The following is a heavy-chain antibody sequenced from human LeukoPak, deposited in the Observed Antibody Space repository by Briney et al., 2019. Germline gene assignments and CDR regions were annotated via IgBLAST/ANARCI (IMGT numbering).Heavy chain of an antibody. Sequence: PSETLSLTCTVSGGSISSYYWSWIRQPPGKGLEWIGYIYYSGSTNYNPSLKSRVTISVDTSKKQFSLKLTSVTAADTAVYYCARVGDGQLQQTPFDYWGQGTLVTVSS. J-gene: IGHJ4*02. CDR2: IYYSGST. CDR3: ARVGDGQLQQTPFDY. D-gene: IGHD3-10*01. V-gene: IGHV4-59*01. CDR1: GGSISSYY.